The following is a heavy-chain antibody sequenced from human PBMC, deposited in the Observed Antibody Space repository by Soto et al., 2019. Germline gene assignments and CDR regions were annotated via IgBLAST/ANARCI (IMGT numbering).Heavy chain of an antibody. Sequence: QVQLQEPGPGLVEPSETLSLTCAVSGGSISETYWWSWVRQPPGKGLEWIGEISYRGTTHYNSSLRSRVTISMDTSRNQISLTLISVTAADSASYYCARHIGVTGTRGFDHWGQGTLVSVSS. CDR1: GGSISETYW. CDR3: ARHIGVTGTRGFDH. CDR2: ISYRGTT. V-gene: IGHV4-4*02. J-gene: IGHJ4*02. D-gene: IGHD6-19*01.